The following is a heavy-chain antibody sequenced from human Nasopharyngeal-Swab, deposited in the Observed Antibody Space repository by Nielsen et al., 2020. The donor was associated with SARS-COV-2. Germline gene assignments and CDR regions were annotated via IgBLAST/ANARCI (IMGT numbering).Heavy chain of an antibody. V-gene: IGHV4-39*01. CDR2: IYYNGNT. J-gene: IGHJ4*02. D-gene: IGHD6-13*01. Sequence: SETLSLTCTVSGASIAYSTFYWGWIRQPPGKGLEWFGNIYYNGNTYQNPSLKSRLTISVDKSKNQFSLQLSSVTAADTAVYYCVRSSSWYYFDYWAQGTQVTVSS. CDR3: VRSSSWYYFDY. CDR1: GASIAYSTFY.